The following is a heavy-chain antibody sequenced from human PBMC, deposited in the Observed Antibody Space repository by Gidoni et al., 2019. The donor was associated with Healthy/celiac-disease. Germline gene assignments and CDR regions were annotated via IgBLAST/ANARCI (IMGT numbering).Heavy chain of an antibody. CDR2: SKSKTDGGTT. Sequence: EVQLVESGGGLVKPGGSLRLSCAASGFTFSNTWMSWVRQAPGTGLEWVGRSKSKTDGGTTDYAAPVKGRFTISRDDSKNTLYLQMNSLKTEYTAVYYCTTEGMGYYDSSGSEGFDYWGQGTLVTVSS. CDR3: TTEGMGYYDSSGSEGFDY. V-gene: IGHV3-15*01. D-gene: IGHD3-22*01. J-gene: IGHJ4*02. CDR1: GFTFSNTW.